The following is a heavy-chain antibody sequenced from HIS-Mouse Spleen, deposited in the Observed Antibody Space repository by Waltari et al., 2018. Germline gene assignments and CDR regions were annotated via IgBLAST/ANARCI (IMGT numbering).Heavy chain of an antibody. CDR3: ARDPTVTGYYYYGMDV. V-gene: IGHV4-39*07. D-gene: IGHD4-4*01. CDR1: GGSISSSSYY. CDR2: SYYSGST. J-gene: IGHJ6*02. Sequence: QLQLQESGPGLVKPSETLSLTCTVSGGSISSSSYYWGWIRQPPGKGLEWIGSSYYSGSTYYNPALKRRVTISVDTSKNQFSLKLSSVTAADTAVYYCARDPTVTGYYYYGMDVWGQGTTVTVSS.